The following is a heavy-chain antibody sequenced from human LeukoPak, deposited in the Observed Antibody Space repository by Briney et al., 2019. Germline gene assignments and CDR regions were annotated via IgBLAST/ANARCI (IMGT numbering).Heavy chain of an antibody. CDR1: GASINDFY. D-gene: IGHD5-12*01. CDR2: VYYGGST. J-gene: IGHJ4*02. V-gene: IGHV4-59*01. CDR3: ARGGIRGYSAFDNLDF. Sequence: TSEALSLTCAVSGASINDFYWTWIRQPPGKGLGWIGYVYYGGSTNYNPSLKSRVSMSVDTSKNQFSLTLTSVTVADTAFYYCARGGIRGYSAFDNLDFWGLGTHVTVSS.